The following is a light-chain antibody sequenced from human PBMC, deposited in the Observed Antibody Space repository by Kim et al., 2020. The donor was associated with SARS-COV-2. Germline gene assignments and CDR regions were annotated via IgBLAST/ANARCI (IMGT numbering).Light chain of an antibody. CDR3: CSYAGSFIWV. J-gene: IGLJ3*02. V-gene: IGLV2-11*03. CDR1: SSDVGIYNF. Sequence: GQSVSISCTGTSSDVGIYNFVSWYQQHPGKAPKLMVFEVTKRPSGVPDRFSGSKSGNTASLTVFGLQAEDEADYYCCSYAGSFIWVFGGGTQLTVL. CDR2: EVT.